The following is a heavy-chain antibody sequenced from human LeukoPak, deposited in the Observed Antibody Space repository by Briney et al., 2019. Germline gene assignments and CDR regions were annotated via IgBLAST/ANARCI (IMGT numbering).Heavy chain of an antibody. CDR1: GFTFSNYA. CDR3: AKDPTYYGDYEGY. V-gene: IGHV3-23*01. CDR2: ISGSGGST. D-gene: IGHD4-17*01. Sequence: GSLRLSCAASGFTFSNYAMSWVRQAPGKGLEWVSAISGSGGSTYYADSVKGRFTISRDNSKNTLYLQMNSLRAEDTAVYYCAKDPTYYGDYEGYWGQGTLVTVSS. J-gene: IGHJ4*02.